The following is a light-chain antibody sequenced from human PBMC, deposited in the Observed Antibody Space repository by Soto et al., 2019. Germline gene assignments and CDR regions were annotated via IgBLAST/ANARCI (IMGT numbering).Light chain of an antibody. V-gene: IGKV3D-15*01. Sequence: EIVMTQSPATLSVSPGERATLSCRASQSVSSNLAWYQQKPGQAPRLLIYGASIRATGIPARFSGSGSGTEFTLTISSLQSADFAVYYCQQYNNWPRITFGQGTRLEIK. J-gene: IGKJ5*01. CDR1: QSVSSN. CDR3: QQYNNWPRIT. CDR2: GAS.